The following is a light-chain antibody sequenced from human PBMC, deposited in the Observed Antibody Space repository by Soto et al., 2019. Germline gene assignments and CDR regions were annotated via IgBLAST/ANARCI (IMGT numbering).Light chain of an antibody. CDR3: GTWDVSLSAGV. Sequence: QSVLTQPPSVSAAPGQKVTISCSGSRSNIGEKYVSWYQQFPGTAPKLLIYDNDKRPSEIPDRFSGSKSGTSATLGITGLQTGDEADYYCGTWDVSLSAGVFGGGTQLTVL. CDR2: DND. V-gene: IGLV1-51*01. J-gene: IGLJ2*01. CDR1: RSNIGEKY.